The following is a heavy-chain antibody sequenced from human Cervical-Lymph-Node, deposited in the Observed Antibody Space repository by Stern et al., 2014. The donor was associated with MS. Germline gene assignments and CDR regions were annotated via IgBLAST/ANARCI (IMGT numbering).Heavy chain of an antibody. D-gene: IGHD2-21*02. CDR2: INPYNGDT. CDR1: GYKFSAYE. J-gene: IGHJ5*02. Sequence: VQLVESGAAMKKPGASVKVSCEASGYKFSAYEMNWLRQAPWQGLEWMGKINPYNGDTKSAQKFLGRVTMTRDTSMGTAYMELSSLRSDDTAVYYCARSLCSGADDCYLNYFDPWGQGTLVTVSA. V-gene: IGHV1-2*02. CDR3: ARSLCSGADDCYLNYFDP.